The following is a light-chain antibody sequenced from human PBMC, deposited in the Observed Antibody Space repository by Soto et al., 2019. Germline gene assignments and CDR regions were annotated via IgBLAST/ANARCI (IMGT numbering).Light chain of an antibody. Sequence: EILLTQSAGTLSLSPGERSTLSFRASQSVSSSYLAWYQQKPGQAPRLLIYGASSRATGIPDRFSGSGSGTDFTLTISRLEPEDFAVYYCQQYGSSSWTFGQGTKVDIK. CDR1: QSVSSSY. CDR2: GAS. V-gene: IGKV3-20*01. J-gene: IGKJ1*01. CDR3: QQYGSSSWT.